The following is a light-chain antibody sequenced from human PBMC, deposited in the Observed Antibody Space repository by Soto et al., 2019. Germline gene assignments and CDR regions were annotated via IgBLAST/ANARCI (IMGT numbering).Light chain of an antibody. CDR3: SSYTTSNTRQIV. V-gene: IGLV2-14*03. CDR1: SSDVGGYNY. CDR2: DVT. Sequence: QSALTQPASVSGSPGQSIPISCTGTSSDVGGYNYVSWYQHHPGKAPKLIIYDVTNRPSGVSNPFSGSKSGNTASLTISGLQPEDEAYYYCSSYTTSNTRQIVFGTGTKLTVL. J-gene: IGLJ1*01.